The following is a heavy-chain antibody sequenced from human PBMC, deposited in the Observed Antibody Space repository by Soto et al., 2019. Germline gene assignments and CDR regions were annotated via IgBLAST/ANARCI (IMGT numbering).Heavy chain of an antibody. D-gene: IGHD3-22*01. CDR2: ISSSSSYT. J-gene: IGHJ4*02. CDR1: GFTFSDYY. CDR3: ARTDSSGYNDY. Sequence: QVQLVESGGGLVKPGGSLRLSCAASGFTFSDYYMSWIRQAPGKGLEWVSYISSSSSYTNYADSVKGRFTISRDNAKNSLYLQMKRLRAEDTAVYYCARTDSSGYNDYWGQGTLVTVSS. V-gene: IGHV3-11*05.